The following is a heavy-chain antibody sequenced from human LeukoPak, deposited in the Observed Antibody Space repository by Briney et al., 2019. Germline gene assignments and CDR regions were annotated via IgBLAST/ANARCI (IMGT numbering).Heavy chain of an antibody. Sequence: SETLSLTCTVSGGSISSGDYYWSWIRQPPGKGLEWIGYMYYSGSTNYNPSLKSRVTISVDTSKNQFSLKLNSVTAADTAVYYCARGEGYGSSPLKWGQGTLVTVSS. CDR3: ARGEGYGSSPLK. D-gene: IGHD6-6*01. V-gene: IGHV4-61*08. CDR2: MYYSGST. CDR1: GGSISSGDYY. J-gene: IGHJ4*02.